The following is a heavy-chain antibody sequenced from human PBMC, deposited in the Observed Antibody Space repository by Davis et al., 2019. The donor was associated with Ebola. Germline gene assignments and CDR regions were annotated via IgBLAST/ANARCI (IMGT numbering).Heavy chain of an antibody. D-gene: IGHD3-16*02. V-gene: IGHV1-69*13. CDR3: ARDPDIVH. CDR2: IIPIFGTA. Sequence: SVKVSCKASGYTFTGYYMHWVRQAPGQGLEWMGGIIPIFGTANYAQKFQGRVTITADESTSTAYMELSSLRSEDTAVYYCARDPDIVHWGQGTLVTVSS. CDR1: GYTFTGYY. J-gene: IGHJ4*02.